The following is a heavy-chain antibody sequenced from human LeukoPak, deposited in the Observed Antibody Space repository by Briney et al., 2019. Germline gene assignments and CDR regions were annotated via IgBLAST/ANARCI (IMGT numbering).Heavy chain of an antibody. CDR3: ARTALRGNYNSSGYYYGNIDY. Sequence: ASVKVSCKASGGTFSSYAISWVRQAPGQGLEWMGGIIPIFGTANYAQKFQGRVTITTDESTSTAYMELSSLRSEDTAVYYCARTALRGNYNSSGYYYGNIDYWGQGTLVTVSS. CDR1: GGTFSSYA. D-gene: IGHD3-22*01. J-gene: IGHJ4*02. V-gene: IGHV1-69*05. CDR2: IIPIFGTA.